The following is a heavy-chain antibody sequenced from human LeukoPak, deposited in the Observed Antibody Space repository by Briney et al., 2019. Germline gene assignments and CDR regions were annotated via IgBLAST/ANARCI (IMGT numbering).Heavy chain of an antibody. CDR1: GFTFSSYS. Sequence: GGSLRLSCAASGFTFSSYSMNWVRQAPGKGLEWVSYISSSSSTIYYADSVKGRFTISRDNAKNSLYLQMNSLRAEDTAVYYCARDPHPNYYDSSGYYFSGWGQGTMVTVSS. CDR3: ARDPHPNYYDSSGYYFSG. J-gene: IGHJ3*01. CDR2: ISSSSSTI. V-gene: IGHV3-48*01. D-gene: IGHD3-22*01.